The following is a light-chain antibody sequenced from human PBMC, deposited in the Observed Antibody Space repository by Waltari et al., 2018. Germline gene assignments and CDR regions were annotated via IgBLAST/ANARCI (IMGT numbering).Light chain of an antibody. V-gene: IGLV2-14*03. J-gene: IGLJ1*01. CDR1: SSDVGGYNY. CDR3: TSYATTSPLV. CDR2: DVS. Sequence: QSALTQPASVSGSPGQSITISCTGTSSDVGGYNYVSWYQQHPDKTPKRIRYDVSDRPSGGSNRFSCSKSGNTAFLTISGRQTEDEADYYCTSYATTSPLVFGTGTRVTVL.